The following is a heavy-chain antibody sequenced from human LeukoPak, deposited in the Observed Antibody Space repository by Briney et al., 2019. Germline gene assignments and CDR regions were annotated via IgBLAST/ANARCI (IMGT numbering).Heavy chain of an antibody. J-gene: IGHJ4*02. D-gene: IGHD3-10*01. Sequence: GASVTVSCKTSGYTFTGFYIHWVRQAPGQGLEWMGWINPDSGGTNFAQKFQGRVTMTRDTSITTAYLELSSLRSDDTAMYYCARDGNPLYYYGSGSHQDYWGQGTLVTVSS. CDR1: GYTFTGFY. CDR2: INPDSGGT. V-gene: IGHV1-2*02. CDR3: ARDGNPLYYYGSGSHQDY.